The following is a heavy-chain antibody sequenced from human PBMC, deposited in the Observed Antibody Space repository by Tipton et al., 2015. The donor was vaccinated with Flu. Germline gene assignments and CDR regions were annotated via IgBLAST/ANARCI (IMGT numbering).Heavy chain of an antibody. D-gene: IGHD6-13*01. J-gene: IGHJ6*02. V-gene: IGHV4-59*01. CDR2: IYYSGST. Sequence: TLSLTCTVSGDSISTYYWSWIRQPPGKGLEWIGYIYYSGSTNYNPSLMSRVTISVDTSKNQFSLKLSSVSAADTAVYYCARVSTGAAGQSYYYLFALDVWGQGTTVTVSS. CDR1: GDSISTYY. CDR3: ARVSTGAAGQSYYYLFALDV.